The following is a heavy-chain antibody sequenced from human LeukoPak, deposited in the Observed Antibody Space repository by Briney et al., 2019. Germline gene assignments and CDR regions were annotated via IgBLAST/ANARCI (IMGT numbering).Heavy chain of an antibody. CDR3: AKDSVNAGALDY. CDR2: IRYDGSNK. J-gene: IGHJ4*02. CDR1: GLTFSSYG. V-gene: IGHV3-30*02. Sequence: GGSLRLSCAASGLTFSSYGMHWVCQAPGKGLEWVAFIRYDGSNKYYADSVKGRFTISRDNSKNTLYLQMNSLRAEDTAVYYCAKDSVNAGALDYWGQGTLVTVSS. D-gene: IGHD2-8*01.